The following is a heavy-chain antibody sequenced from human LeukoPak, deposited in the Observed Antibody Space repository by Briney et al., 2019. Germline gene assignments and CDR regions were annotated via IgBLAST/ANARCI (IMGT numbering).Heavy chain of an antibody. Sequence: SETLSLTCAVYGXSFSGYFWSWIRQPPGKGLEWIGEINHSGSTNHNPSLKSRVTMSVDTSKNQFSLKLTSVTAADTAVYYCARVARRGYTYGYPDYWGQGTLVTVSS. D-gene: IGHD5-12*01. CDR3: ARVARRGYTYGYPDY. V-gene: IGHV4-34*01. CDR1: GXSFSGYF. J-gene: IGHJ4*02. CDR2: INHSGST.